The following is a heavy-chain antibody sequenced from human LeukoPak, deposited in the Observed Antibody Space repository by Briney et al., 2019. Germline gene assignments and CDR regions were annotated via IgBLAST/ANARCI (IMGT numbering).Heavy chain of an antibody. CDR2: INPNGGAT. CDR1: GYTFTGYY. Sequence: ASVKVSCKASGYTFTGYYIHWVRQVPGQGLECMGWINPNGGATNYAQKFQGRVTMTRDTSISTAYMELSRLGSDDTAVYYCARGRVVGDQPAYFDYWGQGTLVTVSS. CDR3: ARGRVVGDQPAYFDY. D-gene: IGHD1-26*01. J-gene: IGHJ4*02. V-gene: IGHV1-2*02.